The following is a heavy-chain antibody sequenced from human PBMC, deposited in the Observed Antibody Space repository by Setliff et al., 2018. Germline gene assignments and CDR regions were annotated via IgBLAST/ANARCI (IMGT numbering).Heavy chain of an antibody. CDR1: GFTFDDYA. CDR2: ISSSSSYI. D-gene: IGHD3-16*01. Sequence: GGSLRLSCAASGFTFDDYAMHWVRQAPGKGLEWVSSISSSSSYIYYADSVKGRFTISRDNAKNSLYLQMNSLRAEDTAIYYCARTTGYRLEGDFDYWGQGTLVTVSS. J-gene: IGHJ4*02. CDR3: ARTTGYRLEGDFDY. V-gene: IGHV3-21*04.